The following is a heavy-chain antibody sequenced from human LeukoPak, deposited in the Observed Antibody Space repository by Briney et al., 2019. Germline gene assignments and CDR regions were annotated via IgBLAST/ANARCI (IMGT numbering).Heavy chain of an antibody. V-gene: IGHV3-7*01. CDR1: AFTFNNYW. D-gene: IGHD2-15*01. CDR2: IKQDGSEK. CDR3: ARGGSYSDY. J-gene: IGHJ4*02. Sequence: PGGSLRLSCAASAFTFNNYWMSWVRQAPGKGLEWVANIKQDGSEKYYVDSVKGRFTISRDNAKNSLYVQMNSLRAEDTAVYYCARGGSYSDYWGQGTLVTVSS.